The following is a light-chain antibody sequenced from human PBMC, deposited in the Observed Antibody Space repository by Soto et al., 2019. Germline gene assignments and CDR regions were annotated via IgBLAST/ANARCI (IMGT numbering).Light chain of an antibody. CDR2: EVS. Sequence: QSVLTQPASVSGSPGQSITISCTGTSSDIGGYNYVSWYQQHPGKAPKVVIYEVSNRPLGVSNRFSASKSGNTASLIISGLQADDEADYFCSSLTRSDTWVIGGGTKLTVL. V-gene: IGLV2-14*01. CDR3: SSLTRSDTWV. CDR1: SSDIGGYNY. J-gene: IGLJ3*02.